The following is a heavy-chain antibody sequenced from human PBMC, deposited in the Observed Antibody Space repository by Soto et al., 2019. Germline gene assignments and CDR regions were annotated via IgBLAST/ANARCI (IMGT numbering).Heavy chain of an antibody. D-gene: IGHD2-2*01. Sequence: QVQLQESGPGLVKPSQTLSLTCTVSGGSIRSGGYYWSWIRQHPGKGLEWIGYMHYSGNTHYNPSLKSRVTISLNASKNQFSLKVTSVTAADTAVYYCAREHPGVVVAALEGRGWFDPWGQGTLVTVSS. CDR3: AREHPGVVVAALEGRGWFDP. J-gene: IGHJ5*02. CDR1: GGSIRSGGYY. V-gene: IGHV4-31*03. CDR2: MHYSGNT.